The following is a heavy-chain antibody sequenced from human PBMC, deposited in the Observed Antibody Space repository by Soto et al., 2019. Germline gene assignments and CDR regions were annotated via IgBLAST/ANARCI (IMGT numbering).Heavy chain of an antibody. CDR3: ARGPPYPVGANSFDY. CDR1: GFSFSSYW. V-gene: IGHV3-7*04. CDR2: IKHDGSEK. D-gene: IGHD1-26*01. J-gene: IGHJ4*02. Sequence: EVELVESGGGLVQPRGSLRLSCAASGFSFSSYWMSWVRQAPGKGLEWVANIKHDGSEKYYVDAVSGRFTISRYNAKNPRCLQMNRLSGEDTAVVSCARGPPYPVGANSFDYWGQGRLITVCS.